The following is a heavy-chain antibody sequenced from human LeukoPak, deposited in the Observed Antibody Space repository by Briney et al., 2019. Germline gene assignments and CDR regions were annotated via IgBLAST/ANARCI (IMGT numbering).Heavy chain of an antibody. V-gene: IGHV4-39*01. Sequence: SETLSLTCTVSGGSISSSSYYWGWIRQPPGKGLEWIGSIYYSGSTYYNPSLKSRVTISVDTSKNQFSLKPSSVTAADTAVYYCARLKRGDSSWYGIDYWGQGTLVTVSS. CDR2: IYYSGST. J-gene: IGHJ4*02. CDR1: GGSISSSSYY. CDR3: ARLKRGDSSWYGIDY. D-gene: IGHD6-13*01.